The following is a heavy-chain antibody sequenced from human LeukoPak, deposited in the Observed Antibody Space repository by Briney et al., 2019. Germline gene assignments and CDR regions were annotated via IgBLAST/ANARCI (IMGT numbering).Heavy chain of an antibody. CDR2: ISYDGSNK. CDR3: AKDRGSYSFDY. D-gene: IGHD1-26*01. J-gene: IGHJ4*02. V-gene: IGHV3-30*18. CDR1: GFTFSSYG. Sequence: PGGSLRLSCAASGFTFSSYGMHWVRQAPGKGLEWVAVISYDGSNKYYADSVKGRFTISRDNSKNTLYLQMNSLRAEDTAVYCCAKDRGSYSFDYWGQGTLVTVSS.